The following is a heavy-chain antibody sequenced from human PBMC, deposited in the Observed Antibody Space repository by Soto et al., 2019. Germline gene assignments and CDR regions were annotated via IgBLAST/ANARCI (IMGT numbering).Heavy chain of an antibody. Sequence: GSLRLSCAASGFTFSSYDMHWVRQATGKGLEWVSAIGTAGDTYYPGSVKGRFTISRENAKNSLYLQMNSLRAEDTAVYYCARMASYYYYGMDVWGQGTTVTVSS. V-gene: IGHV3-13*01. J-gene: IGHJ6*02. CDR3: ARMASYYYYGMDV. CDR2: IGTAGDT. CDR1: GFTFSSYD.